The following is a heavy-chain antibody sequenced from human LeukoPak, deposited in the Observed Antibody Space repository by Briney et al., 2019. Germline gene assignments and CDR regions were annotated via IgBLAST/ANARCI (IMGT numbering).Heavy chain of an antibody. CDR2: IYTSGST. J-gene: IGHJ6*02. Sequence: SETLSLTRTVSGGSISSYYWSWIRQPAGKGLEWIGRIYTSGSTNYNPSLKSRVAMSVDTSKNQFSLKLSSVTAADTAVYYCARVSVGYDFWSGSYYYYGMDVWGQGTTVTVSS. CDR3: ARVSVGYDFWSGSYYYYGMDV. CDR1: GGSISSYY. D-gene: IGHD3-3*01. V-gene: IGHV4-4*07.